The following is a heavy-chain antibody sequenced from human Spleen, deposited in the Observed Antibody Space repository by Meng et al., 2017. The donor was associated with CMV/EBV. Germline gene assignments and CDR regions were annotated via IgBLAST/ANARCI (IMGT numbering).Heavy chain of an antibody. Sequence: FTFSSYSMNWVRQAPGKGLEWVSSISSSSSYIYYADSVKGRFTISRDNAKNSLYLQMNSLRAEDTAVYYCARLRRDIRWRYWYFDLWGRGTLVTVSS. CDR3: ARLRRDIRWRYWYFDL. CDR1: FTFSSYS. V-gene: IGHV3-21*01. D-gene: IGHD2-15*01. J-gene: IGHJ2*01. CDR2: ISSSSSYI.